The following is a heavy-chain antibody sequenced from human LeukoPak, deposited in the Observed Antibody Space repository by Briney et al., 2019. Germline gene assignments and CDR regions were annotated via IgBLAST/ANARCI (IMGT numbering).Heavy chain of an antibody. J-gene: IGHJ4*02. D-gene: IGHD1-26*01. CDR1: GGSISSSSNY. V-gene: IGHV4-39*01. CDR2: IYYSGST. CDR3: ASRGVGATSHFDY. Sequence: SETLSLTCTVSGGSISSSSNYWGWIRQPPGKGLEWTGSIYYSGSTYYNPSLKSRVTISVDTSKNQFSLKLSSVTAADTAVYYCASRGVGATSHFDYWGQGTLVTVSS.